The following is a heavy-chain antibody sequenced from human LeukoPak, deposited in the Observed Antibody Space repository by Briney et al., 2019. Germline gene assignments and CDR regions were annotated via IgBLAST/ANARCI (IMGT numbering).Heavy chain of an antibody. Sequence: SETLSLTCTVSGYSISSGYYWGWIRQPPGKGLEWIGSIYHSGSTYYNPSLKSRVTVSVDTSKNQFSLKLSSVTAADTAVYYCARGRYFDWLLPQDAFDIWGQGTMVTVSS. CDR3: ARGRYFDWLLPQDAFDI. CDR1: GYSISSGYY. D-gene: IGHD3-9*01. CDR2: IYHSGST. V-gene: IGHV4-38-2*02. J-gene: IGHJ3*02.